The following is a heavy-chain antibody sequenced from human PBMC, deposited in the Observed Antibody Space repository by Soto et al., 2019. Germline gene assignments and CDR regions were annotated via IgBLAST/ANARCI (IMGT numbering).Heavy chain of an antibody. CDR3: AKDTDGSMVRGVISYYYYGMDV. CDR1: GFTFSSYA. V-gene: IGHV3-23*01. CDR2: ISGSGGST. J-gene: IGHJ6*02. D-gene: IGHD3-10*01. Sequence: GGSLRLSCAASGFTFSSYAMSWVRQAPGKGLEWVSAISGSGGSTYYADSVKGRFTISRDNSKNTLYLQMNSLRAEDTAVYYCAKDTDGSMVRGVISYYYYGMDVWGQGTTVTVSS.